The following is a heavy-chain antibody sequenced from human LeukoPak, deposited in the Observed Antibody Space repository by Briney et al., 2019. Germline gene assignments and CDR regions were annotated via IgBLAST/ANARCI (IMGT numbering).Heavy chain of an antibody. CDR2: ISGSGSST. CDR1: GFTFSSYA. D-gene: IGHD6-13*01. J-gene: IGHJ4*02. V-gene: IGHV3-23*01. CDR3: AKEKGTAGYSSSWYPIDY. Sequence: GGSLRLSCAASGFTFSSYAMSWVRQAPGKGLEWVSVISGSGSSTYYADSVKGRFTISRDNSKNTLYLQMNSLRAEDTAVYYCAKEKGTAGYSSSWYPIDYWGQGTLVTVSS.